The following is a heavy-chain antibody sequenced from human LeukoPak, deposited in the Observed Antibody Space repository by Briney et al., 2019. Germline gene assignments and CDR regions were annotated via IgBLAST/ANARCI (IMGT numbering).Heavy chain of an antibody. J-gene: IGHJ6*02. V-gene: IGHV3-23*01. CDR3: AKGLRYFDPYYYYGMDV. D-gene: IGHD3-9*01. CDR1: GFTFSSYA. CDR2: ISGSGGST. Sequence: GGSLRLSCAASGFTFSSYAMSWVRQAPGKGLEWVSVISGSGGSTYYADPVKGRFTISRDNSKNTLYLQMNSLRAEDTAVYYCAKGLRYFDPYYYYGMDVWGQGTTVTVSS.